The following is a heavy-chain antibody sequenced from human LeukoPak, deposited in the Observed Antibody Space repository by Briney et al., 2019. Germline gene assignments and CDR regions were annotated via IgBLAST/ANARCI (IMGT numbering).Heavy chain of an antibody. CDR2: IYYSGST. CDR3: ARTYCSGGSCYFVYFDY. D-gene: IGHD2-15*01. CDR1: GGSISSYY. V-gene: IGHV4-59*08. Sequence: PSETLSLTCTVSGGSISSYYWSWIRQPSGKGLEWIGYIYYSGSTNYNPSLKSRVTISVDTSKNQFSLKLSSVTAADTAVYYCARTYCSGGSCYFVYFDYWGQGTLVTVSS. J-gene: IGHJ4*02.